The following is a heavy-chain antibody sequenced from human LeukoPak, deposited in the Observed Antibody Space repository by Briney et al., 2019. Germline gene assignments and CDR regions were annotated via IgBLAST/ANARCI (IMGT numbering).Heavy chain of an antibody. J-gene: IGHJ4*02. CDR2: ISYDGSNK. CDR1: GFTFSSYA. D-gene: IGHD4-17*01. CDR3: ARDSSDDYGDYVGDY. Sequence: PGGSLRLSCAASGFTFSSYAMHWVRQAPGKGLEWVAVISYDGSNKYYADSVKGRFTISRDNSKNTLYLQMNSLRAEDTAVYYCARDSSDDYGDYVGDYWGQGTLVTVSS. V-gene: IGHV3-30-3*01.